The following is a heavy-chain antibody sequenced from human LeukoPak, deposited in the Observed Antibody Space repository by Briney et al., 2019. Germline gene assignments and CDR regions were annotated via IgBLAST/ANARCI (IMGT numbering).Heavy chain of an antibody. CDR1: GFTFQTFG. CDR2: ISFDGSYK. Sequence: GGSLRLSCAVSGFTFQTFGMHWVRQTPGKGLEWVALISFDGSYKYYTDSVKGRFTISRDNSKNTLYLQMNSLRAEDTAVYYCAKSAPYSGSYYYYWGQGTLVTVSS. CDR3: AKSAPYSGSYYYY. V-gene: IGHV3-30*18. J-gene: IGHJ4*02. D-gene: IGHD1-26*01.